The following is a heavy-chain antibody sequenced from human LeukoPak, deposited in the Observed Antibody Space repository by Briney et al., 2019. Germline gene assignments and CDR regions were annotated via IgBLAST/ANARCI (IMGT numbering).Heavy chain of an antibody. V-gene: IGHV4-39*07. D-gene: IGHD6-13*01. J-gene: IGHJ4*02. Sequence: SETLSLTCTVSGGSISTSSYYWGWVRQPPGKGLEWIGNIFYSGSTYYNPSLKSRVTISVDMSKNQFSLKLSSVTAADTAVYYCAREGNIAAAVDYWGQGTLVTVSS. CDR1: GGSISTSSYY. CDR3: AREGNIAAAVDY. CDR2: IFYSGST.